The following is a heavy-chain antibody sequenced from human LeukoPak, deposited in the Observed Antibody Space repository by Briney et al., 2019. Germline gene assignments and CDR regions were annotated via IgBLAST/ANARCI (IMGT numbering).Heavy chain of an antibody. V-gene: IGHV3-7*01. Sequence: GGSLRLSCAASGFTYSSYWMSWVRQAPGKGPEWVANINQDGSGKYYVDSVKGRFTISRDNAKNSLYSQMNSLRAEDTAVYYCARDGRGGYLDSWGQGTLVIVSS. CDR1: GFTYSSYW. J-gene: IGHJ4*02. CDR3: ARDGRGGYLDS. D-gene: IGHD2-15*01. CDR2: INQDGSGK.